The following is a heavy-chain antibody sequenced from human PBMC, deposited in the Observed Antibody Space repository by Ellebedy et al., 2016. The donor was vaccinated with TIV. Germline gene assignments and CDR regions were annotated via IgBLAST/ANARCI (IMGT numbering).Heavy chain of an antibody. CDR1: GYTFVGYY. CDR2: INPKNGDV. CDR3: ARSAGSRGAMLTTY. J-gene: IGHJ4*02. V-gene: IGHV1-2*02. D-gene: IGHD4-11*01. Sequence: ASVKVSXXASGYTFVGYYIHWMRQAPGQGLQWMGWINPKNGDVNYAQNFQGGVTITRDTSVTTAYMELLRLTSDDTAVYYCARSAGSRGAMLTTYWGQGTLVTVSS.